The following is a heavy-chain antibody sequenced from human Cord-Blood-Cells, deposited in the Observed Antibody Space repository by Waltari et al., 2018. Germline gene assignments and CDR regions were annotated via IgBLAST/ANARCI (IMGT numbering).Heavy chain of an antibody. CDR1: GFTFSSYG. Sequence: QVQLVESGGGVVQPGRSLRLSCAASGFTFSSYGMHWVRQAPGKGLEWVAFISYDGSNKYYADSVKGRFTISRDNSKNTLYLQMNSLRAEDTAVYYCAKGGLRFLEWLLYYFDYWGQGTLVTVSS. CDR3: AKGGLRFLEWLLYYFDY. V-gene: IGHV3-30*18. CDR2: ISYDGSNK. D-gene: IGHD3-3*01. J-gene: IGHJ4*02.